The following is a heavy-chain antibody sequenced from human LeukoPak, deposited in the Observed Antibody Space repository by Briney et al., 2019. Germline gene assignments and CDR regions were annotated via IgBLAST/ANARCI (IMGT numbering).Heavy chain of an antibody. CDR1: GFTFSSTW. V-gene: IGHV3-7*03. D-gene: IGHD6-13*01. Sequence: GGSLRLSCVASGFTFSSTWMTWVRQAPGKGLEWVANIRQDGDTKYYVDSVKGRFTISRGNAMNSLYLQMNSLRAEDTAIYYCARSLPYGTTWYGRSDFWGQGTLVTVSS. CDR3: ARSLPYGTTWYGRSDF. J-gene: IGHJ4*02. CDR2: IRQDGDTK.